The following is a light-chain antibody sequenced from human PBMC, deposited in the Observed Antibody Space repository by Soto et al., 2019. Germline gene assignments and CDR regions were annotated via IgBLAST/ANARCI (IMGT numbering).Light chain of an antibody. CDR2: DVS. J-gene: IGLJ1*01. CDR3: QSYDSSLSAPYV. CDR1: SSDVGGYNY. Sequence: SALTQPASVYGSAGQAITISCSGTSSDVGGYNYVSWYQQHPGKAPKVMIYDVSNRPSGVSNRFSGSKSGNTASLTITGLQAEDEADYYCQSYDSSLSAPYVFGTGTKVTVL. V-gene: IGLV2-14*01.